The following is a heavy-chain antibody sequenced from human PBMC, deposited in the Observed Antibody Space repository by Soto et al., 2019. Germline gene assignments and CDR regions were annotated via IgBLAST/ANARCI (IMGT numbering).Heavy chain of an antibody. CDR3: ARQAYYYDSSGYWFDP. CDR1: GGSISSYY. J-gene: IGHJ5*02. CDR2: IYYSGST. D-gene: IGHD3-22*01. V-gene: IGHV4-59*08. Sequence: SETLSLTCTVSGGSISSYYWSWIRQPPGKGLEWIGYIYYSGSTNYNPSLKSRVTISVDTSKNQFSLKLSSVTAADTAVYYCARQAYYYDSSGYWFDPWGQGTLVTV.